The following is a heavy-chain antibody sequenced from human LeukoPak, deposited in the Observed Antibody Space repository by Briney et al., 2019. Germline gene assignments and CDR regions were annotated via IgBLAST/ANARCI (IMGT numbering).Heavy chain of an antibody. Sequence: SETLSLTCAVYGGSFSGYYWSWIRQPPGKGLEWIGEINHSGSTNYNPSLKSRVTISVDTSKNQFSLKLSSVTAADTAVYYCARETVAGTYYFDYWGHGTLVTVSS. CDR2: INHSGST. CDR1: GGSFSGYY. CDR3: ARETVAGTYYFDY. D-gene: IGHD6-19*01. J-gene: IGHJ4*01. V-gene: IGHV4-34*01.